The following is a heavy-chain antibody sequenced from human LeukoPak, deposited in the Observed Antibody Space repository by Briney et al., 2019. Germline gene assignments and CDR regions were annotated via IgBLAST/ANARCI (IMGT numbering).Heavy chain of an antibody. CDR2: IIPIFGTA. D-gene: IGHD3-10*01. J-gene: IGHJ5*02. CDR3: ARGANYYGSRNNWFDP. Sequence: SVKVSCKASGGTFSSYAISWVRQAPGQGLEWMGGIIPIFGTANYAQKFQGRVTITADESTSTAYMELSSLRSEDTAVYYCARGANYYGSRNNWFDPWGQGTLVTVSS. CDR1: GGTFSSYA. V-gene: IGHV1-69*01.